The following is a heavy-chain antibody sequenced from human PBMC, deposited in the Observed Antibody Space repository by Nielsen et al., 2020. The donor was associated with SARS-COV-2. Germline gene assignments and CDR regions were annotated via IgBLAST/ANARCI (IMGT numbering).Heavy chain of an antibody. D-gene: IGHD5-24*01. CDR1: GGSISRYY. CDR2: IYYGGSS. CDR3: VRIDMATISVDY. Sequence: SETLSLTCTVSGGSISRYYWGWIRQPPGKGLEWIGRIYYGGSSSYNPSLKSRVTISVDTSKNQFSLKVRSVTAADTAVYYCVRIDMATISVDYWGRGTLVTVSS. V-gene: IGHV4-39*07. J-gene: IGHJ4*02.